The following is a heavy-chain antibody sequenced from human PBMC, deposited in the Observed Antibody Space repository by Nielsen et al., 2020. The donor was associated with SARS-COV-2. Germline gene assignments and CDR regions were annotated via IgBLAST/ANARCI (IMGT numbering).Heavy chain of an antibody. CDR3: ASSLPGRPSDY. Sequence: SVKVSCKASGGTFSSYAISWVRQAPGQGLEWMGRIIPILGIANYAQKFQGRVTITADKSTSTAYMELSSLRSEDTAVYYCASSLPGRPSDYWGQGTLVTAPQ. V-gene: IGHV1-69*04. CDR1: GGTFSSYA. J-gene: IGHJ4*02. D-gene: IGHD1-26*01. CDR2: IIPILGIA.